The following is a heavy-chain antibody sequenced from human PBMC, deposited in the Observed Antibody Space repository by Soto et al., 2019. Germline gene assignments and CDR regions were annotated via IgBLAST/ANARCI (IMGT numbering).Heavy chain of an antibody. Sequence: EVQLVQSGGGLVQPGGSLTLSCAASGFTVSRNWMSWVRQAPGKGPEWVANIKEDGSAKYYADAVKGRFTLSRDNVENSLYLQMKSLTVEDTAVYYCARDGDGYPAWGQGTLVTVSS. CDR1: GFTVSRNW. CDR3: ARDGDGYPA. D-gene: IGHD1-1*01. V-gene: IGHV3-7*01. J-gene: IGHJ5*02. CDR2: IKEDGSAK.